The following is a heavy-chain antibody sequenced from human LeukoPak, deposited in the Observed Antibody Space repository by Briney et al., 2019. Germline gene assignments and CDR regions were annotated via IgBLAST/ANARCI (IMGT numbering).Heavy chain of an antibody. J-gene: IGHJ4*02. Sequence: SETLSLTCTVSGGSISSGGYYLGWIRQPPGKSLEWIGIIYYCGSTYYSPSLKSRVTISVDTSKNQFSLKLSSVTAADTAVYYCARHETSYGHLDHWGQGTLVTVSS. CDR1: GGSISSGGYY. D-gene: IGHD1-26*01. V-gene: IGHV4-39*01. CDR3: ARHETSYGHLDH. CDR2: IYYCGST.